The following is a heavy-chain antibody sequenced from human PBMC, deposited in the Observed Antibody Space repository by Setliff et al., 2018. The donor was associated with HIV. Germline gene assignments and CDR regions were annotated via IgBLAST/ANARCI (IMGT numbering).Heavy chain of an antibody. V-gene: IGHV3-23*01. CDR1: GFTFSTYW. CDR2: VSGSGTAT. CDR3: AKDGISGGAYPPYYFDY. Sequence: PGGSLRLSCAASGFTFSTYWMNWVRHAPGKGLEWVSAVSGSGTATEYADSVKGRFTISRDNSKNALYLEMNNLRAEDTAIYYCAKDGISGGAYPPYYFDYWGHGTLVTVSS. D-gene: IGHD2-15*01. J-gene: IGHJ4*01.